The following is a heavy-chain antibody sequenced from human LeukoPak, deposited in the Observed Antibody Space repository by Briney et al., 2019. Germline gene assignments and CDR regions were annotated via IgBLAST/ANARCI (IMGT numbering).Heavy chain of an antibody. D-gene: IGHD1-20*01. CDR1: GGSISSTSYY. CDR2: TCYSGST. Sequence: SETLSLTCNVSGGSISSTSYYWDWIRQPPGKGLEWIGSTCYSGSTYNNPSLKSRVTISVDTSKNQFSLRLSSVTAADTAVYYCARSNWNAPFDYWGQGTLVTVSS. CDR3: ARSNWNAPFDY. V-gene: IGHV4-39*01. J-gene: IGHJ4*02.